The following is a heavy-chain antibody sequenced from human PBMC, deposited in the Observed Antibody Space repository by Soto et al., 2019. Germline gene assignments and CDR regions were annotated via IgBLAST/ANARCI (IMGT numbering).Heavy chain of an antibody. Sequence: QVQLVQSGAEVKKPGASVKVSCKASGYTFTSYAMHCVRQAPGQRLEWMGWINAGNGNTKYSQKFQGRVTITRDTSASTAYMELSSLTSEDTAVYYCAREQPPLDCSVGSCYPGPFDYWGQGTLVTVSS. CDR2: INAGNGNT. CDR3: AREQPPLDCSVGSCYPGPFDY. CDR1: GYTFTSYA. V-gene: IGHV1-3*01. D-gene: IGHD2-15*01. J-gene: IGHJ4*02.